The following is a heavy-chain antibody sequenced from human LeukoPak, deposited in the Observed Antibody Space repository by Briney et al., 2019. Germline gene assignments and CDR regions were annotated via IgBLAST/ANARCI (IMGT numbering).Heavy chain of an antibody. CDR3: ARERWLQSPGDFDY. J-gene: IGHJ4*02. D-gene: IGHD5-24*01. V-gene: IGHV3-7*01. CDR1: GFTFSSYW. CDR2: IKQDGSEK. Sequence: PGGSLTLSCAASGFTFSSYWMSWVRQAPGKGLEWVANIKQDGSEKYYVDSVKGRFTISRDNAKNSLYLQMNSLRAEDTAVYYCARERWLQSPGDFDYWGQGNLVTVSS.